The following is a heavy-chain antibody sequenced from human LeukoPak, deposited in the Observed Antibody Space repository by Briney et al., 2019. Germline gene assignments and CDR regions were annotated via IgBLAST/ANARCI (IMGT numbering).Heavy chain of an antibody. Sequence: GWSLRLSRAVSRLTFSTYSMNWVRQAPGKGEEWVSSISSSSSYIHYADSVKGRFTNSRDNAKNSLYLQMNSQRANDTAVYYCARARPYCGGDCRGYYYYGMDFWGQGTPVTVSS. J-gene: IGHJ6*02. D-gene: IGHD2-21*02. V-gene: IGHV3-21*01. CDR1: RLTFSTYS. CDR2: ISSSSSYI. CDR3: ARARPYCGGDCRGYYYYGMDF.